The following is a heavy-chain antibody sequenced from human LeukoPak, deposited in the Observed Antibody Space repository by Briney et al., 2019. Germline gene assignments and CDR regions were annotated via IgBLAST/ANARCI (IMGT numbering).Heavy chain of an antibody. J-gene: IGHJ4*02. Sequence: GASVKVSCKTSGYTFTDYYIHWVRQAPGQGLESMGWINPKIGGTNYAPRFQGRVSMNSDTSITTAYMQLRRVTSDDTAVYYCARDSSRRPQKYDIATSFSTENWGQGTLVAVSS. CDR1: GYTFTDYY. CDR2: INPKIGGT. V-gene: IGHV1-2*02. CDR3: ARDSSRRPQKYDIATSFSTEN. D-gene: IGHD3-9*01.